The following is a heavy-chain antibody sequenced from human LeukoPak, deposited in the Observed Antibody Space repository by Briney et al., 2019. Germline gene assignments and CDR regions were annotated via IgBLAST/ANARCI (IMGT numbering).Heavy chain of an antibody. J-gene: IGHJ4*02. V-gene: IGHV4-39*01. CDR3: ARRSYDILTGYYNVDY. D-gene: IGHD3-9*01. CDR2: IYYSGST. CDR1: GDSIRSTNW. Sequence: SETLSLTCAVSGDSIRSTNWWNWVRQPPGKGLEWIGSIYYSGSTYYNPSLKSRVTISVDTSKNQFSLKLSSVTAADTAVYYWARRSYDILTGYYNVDYWGQGTLVTVSS.